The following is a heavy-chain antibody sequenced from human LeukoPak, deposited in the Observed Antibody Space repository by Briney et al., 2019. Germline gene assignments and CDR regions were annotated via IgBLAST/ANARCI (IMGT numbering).Heavy chain of an antibody. CDR3: ARGDMGMDV. CDR2: IIPIFGTA. CDR1: GGTFSSYA. Sequence: GASVKVSCKAAGGTFSSYAIIWVRQAPGQGREWMGGIIPIFGTANYAQKFQGRVTITADESTSTAYMELSSLRSEDTAVYYCARGDMGMDVWGKGTTVTVSS. J-gene: IGHJ6*04. D-gene: IGHD2-15*01. V-gene: IGHV1-69*13.